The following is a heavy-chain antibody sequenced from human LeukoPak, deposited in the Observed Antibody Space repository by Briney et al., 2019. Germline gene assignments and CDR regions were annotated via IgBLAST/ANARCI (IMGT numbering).Heavy chain of an antibody. J-gene: IGHJ4*02. CDR2: ISGSGGST. V-gene: IGHV3-23*01. CDR3: AKHGPHYYDSSGYYYVGSPFDY. D-gene: IGHD3-22*01. Sequence: GGSLRLSCAASGFTFSSYAMSWVRQAPGKGLEWVSAISGSGGSTYYADSVKGRFTISRDNSKNTLYLQITSLRAEDTAVYYSAKHGPHYYDSSGYYYVGSPFDYWGQGTLVTVSS. CDR1: GFTFSSYA.